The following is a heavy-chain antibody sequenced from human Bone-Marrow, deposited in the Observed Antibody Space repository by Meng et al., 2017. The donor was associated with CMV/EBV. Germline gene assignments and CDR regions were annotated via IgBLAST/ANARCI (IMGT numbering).Heavy chain of an antibody. D-gene: IGHD3-10*01. CDR2: IYYSGRT. J-gene: IGHJ2*01. CDR1: GGSVSSGSYY. CDR3: ASSPLLLWFGEAWYFDL. Sequence: GSLRLSCTVSGGSVSSGSYYWSWLRQPPGKGLEWIGYIYYSGRTNYNPALKSRVTISVDTSKNQFSLKLSFVTAADTAVYYCASSPLLLWFGEAWYFDLWGRGTLVNVSS. V-gene: IGHV4-61*01.